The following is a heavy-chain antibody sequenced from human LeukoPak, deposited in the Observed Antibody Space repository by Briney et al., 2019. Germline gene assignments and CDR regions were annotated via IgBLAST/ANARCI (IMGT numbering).Heavy chain of an antibody. CDR1: GYALTEVA. Sequence: GAAVKVSCTGSGYALTEVAMNWGGQSPGKGRGWRGGFGPEDGETIYAQKFQGRVTMPEDTSTDTAYMGLRRLRSEATAVYYRATDHSVFGGSYYYYYGLAVRGQRTKVTVPS. V-gene: IGHV1-24*01. CDR3: ATDHSVFGGSYYYYYGLAV. D-gene: IGHD1-26*01. CDR2: FGPEDGET. J-gene: IGHJ6*02.